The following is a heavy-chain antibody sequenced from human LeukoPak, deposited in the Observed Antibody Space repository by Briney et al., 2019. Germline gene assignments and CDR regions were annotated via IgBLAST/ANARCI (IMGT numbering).Heavy chain of an antibody. CDR1: GFSLSTSGVG. J-gene: IGHJ4*02. Sequence: SGPTLVNPTPPLTLTSTFSGFSLSTSGVGVGWIRQPPVKALEWLALIYWDDDKRYSPSLKSRLTITKDTSKNQVVLTMTNMDPVDTATYYCAHSLLTTVTTFPFDYWGQGTLVTVSS. CDR2: IYWDDDK. V-gene: IGHV2-5*02. D-gene: IGHD4-17*01. CDR3: AHSLLTTVTTFPFDY.